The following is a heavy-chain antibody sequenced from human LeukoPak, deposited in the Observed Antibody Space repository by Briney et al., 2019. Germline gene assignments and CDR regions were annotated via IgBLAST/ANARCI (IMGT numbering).Heavy chain of an antibody. V-gene: IGHV3-74*01. J-gene: IGHJ4*02. CDR3: AREAVEIAAAGTFDY. CDR2: INNDGTST. CDR1: GFTFSNYW. Sequence: GGSLRLSCATSGFTFSNYWMHWVRQAPGKGLVWVSHINNDGTSTSYADSVKGRFTISRDNAKNTLYLQMNSLRAEDTALYYCAREAVEIAAAGTFDYWGQGTLVTVSS. D-gene: IGHD6-13*01.